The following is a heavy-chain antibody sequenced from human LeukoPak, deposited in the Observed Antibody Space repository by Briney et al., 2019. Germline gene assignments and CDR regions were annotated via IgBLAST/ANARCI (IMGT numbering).Heavy chain of an antibody. D-gene: IGHD6-6*01. Sequence: GGSLRLSCAASGFTFSSYWMHWVRQAPGKGLVWVSRINSDGSSTSYADSVKGRFTISRDNAKNTLYLQMNSLRAEDTAVYYCAAGGSSSSTVDYWGQGTLVTVSS. CDR1: GFTFSSYW. J-gene: IGHJ4*02. V-gene: IGHV3-74*01. CDR2: INSDGSST. CDR3: AAGGSSSSTVDY.